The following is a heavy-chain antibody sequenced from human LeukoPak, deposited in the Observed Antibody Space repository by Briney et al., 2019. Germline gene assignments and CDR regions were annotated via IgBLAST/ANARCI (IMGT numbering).Heavy chain of an antibody. CDR3: ARGIYGGVYGFDY. Sequence: GGPLRLSCAASGFTVSSNYMSWVRQAPGKGLEWVSVIFSSGNTYYADSVKGRFTISRDNSKNTLYLQMNSLKAEDLAVYCCARGIYGGVYGFDYWGQGTLVTVSS. V-gene: IGHV3-53*01. CDR1: GFTVSSNY. CDR2: IFSSGNT. D-gene: IGHD3-3*01. J-gene: IGHJ4*02.